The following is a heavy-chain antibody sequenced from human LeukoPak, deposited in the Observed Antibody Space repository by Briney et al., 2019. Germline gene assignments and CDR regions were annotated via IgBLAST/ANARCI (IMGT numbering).Heavy chain of an antibody. D-gene: IGHD3-3*01. V-gene: IGHV3-7*01. CDR2: INENGSGK. J-gene: IGHJ4*02. CDR3: AKEGGARRFDY. Sequence: TGGSLRLSCAASGFTFSGNWMGWVRQAPGQGLEWVAIINENGSGKYYVDSVKGRFTISRDNAKSSLFLQMNSLRAEDTALYYCAKEGGARRFDYWGQGTLVTVSS. CDR1: GFTFSGNW.